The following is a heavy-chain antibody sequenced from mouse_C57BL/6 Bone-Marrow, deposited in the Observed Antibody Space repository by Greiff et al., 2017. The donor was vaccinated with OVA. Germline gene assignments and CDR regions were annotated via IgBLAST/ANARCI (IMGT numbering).Heavy chain of an antibody. CDR2: INPYNGGT. CDR3: ALYYGYDSWFAY. J-gene: IGHJ3*01. D-gene: IGHD2-2*01. CDR1: GYTFTDYY. Sequence: VQLKESGPVLVKPGASVKMSCKASGYTFTDYYMNWVKQSHGKSLEWIGVINPYNGGTSYNQKFKGKATLTVDKSSSTAYMELNSLTSEDSAVYYCALYYGYDSWFAYWGQGTLVTVSA. V-gene: IGHV1-19*01.